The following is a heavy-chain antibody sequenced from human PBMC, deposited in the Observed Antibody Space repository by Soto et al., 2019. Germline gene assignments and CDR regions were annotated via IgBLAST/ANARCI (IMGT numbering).Heavy chain of an antibody. CDR2: IIPIFGTA. D-gene: IGHD5-12*01. CDR1: GGTFSSYA. V-gene: IGHV1-69*13. J-gene: IGHJ6*02. CDR3: ARTGVEMATILFQSGIYYYYGMDV. Sequence: SVKVSCKASGGTFSSYAISWVRQAPGQGLEWMGGIIPIFGTANYAQKFQGRVTITADESTSTAYMELSSLRSEDTAVYYCARTGVEMATILFQSGIYYYYGMDVWGQGTTVTVSS.